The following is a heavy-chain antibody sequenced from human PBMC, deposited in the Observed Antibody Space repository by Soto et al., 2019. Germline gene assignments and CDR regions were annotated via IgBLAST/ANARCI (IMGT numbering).Heavy chain of an antibody. D-gene: IGHD1-26*01. V-gene: IGHV1-2*02. CDR3: ARGEHGESRPNYYNSCMDV. J-gene: IGHJ6*02. Sequence: QVQLVQSGAEVKKPGASVKVSCKASGYTFTGYYMHWVRQAPGQGLEWMGWISPNSGGTNYAQKFQGRVTMTRDTTISTAYMELSRLRSEDTAGYYCARGEHGESRPNYYNSCMDVWGQGTPVTVSS. CDR2: ISPNSGGT. CDR1: GYTFTGYY.